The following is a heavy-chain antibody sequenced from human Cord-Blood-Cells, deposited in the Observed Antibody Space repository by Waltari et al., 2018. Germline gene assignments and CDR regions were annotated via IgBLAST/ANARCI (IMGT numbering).Heavy chain of an antibody. CDR1: GGSITSSY. CDR2: IYYSGST. V-gene: IGHV4-59*08. D-gene: IGHD6-13*01. Sequence: QVQLQESGPGLVKPSETLSLTCTVPGGSITSSYWTWTRQPPGKGLEWIGYIYYSGSTNYNPSLKSRVTISVDTSKNQFSLKLSSVTAADTAVYYCARLPLYSSSWYYFDYWGQGTLVTVSS. CDR3: ARLPLYSSSWYYFDY. J-gene: IGHJ4*02.